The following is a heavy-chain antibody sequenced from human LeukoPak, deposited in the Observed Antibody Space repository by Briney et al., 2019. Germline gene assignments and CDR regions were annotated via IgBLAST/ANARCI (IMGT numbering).Heavy chain of an antibody. D-gene: IGHD2/OR15-2a*01. CDR2: IRQDGSEK. J-gene: IGHJ3*01. Sequence: GGSLRLSCVVSGFIIGSYWMSWVRQAPGKGLEWVANIRQDGSEKYYVDSVKGRPTISRDNAKNSLYLQMNNLTAADTAIYYCARAGYYGDDAFDLWGQGTRVTVSS. CDR3: ARAGYYGDDAFDL. V-gene: IGHV3-7*01. CDR1: GFIIGSYW.